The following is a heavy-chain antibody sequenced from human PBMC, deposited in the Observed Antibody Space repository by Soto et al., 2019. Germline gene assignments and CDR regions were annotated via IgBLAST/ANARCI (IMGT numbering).Heavy chain of an antibody. Sequence: PSETLSLTCAVSGYSISSGYYWGWIRQPPGKGLEWIGSIYHSGSTYYNPSLKSRDTISVDTSKNQFSLKLSSVTAADTAVYYCARALPEQEDDCFDPWGQGTLVTVSS. CDR3: ARALPEQEDDCFDP. V-gene: IGHV4-38-2*01. CDR2: IYHSGST. CDR1: GYSISSGYY. J-gene: IGHJ5*02.